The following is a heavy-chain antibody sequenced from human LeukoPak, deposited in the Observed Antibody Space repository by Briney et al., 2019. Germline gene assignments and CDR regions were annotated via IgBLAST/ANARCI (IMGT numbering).Heavy chain of an antibody. CDR1: GGTFSSYA. V-gene: IGHV1-69*01. J-gene: IGHJ4*02. CDR3: AKDRGSQWLPFDY. CDR2: IIPIFGTA. D-gene: IGHD3-22*01. Sequence: SVKVSCKASGGTFSSYAISWVRQAPGQGLEWMGGIIPIFGTANYAQKFQGRVTITADESTSTAYMELSSLRSEDTAVYYCAKDRGSQWLPFDYWGQGTLVTVSS.